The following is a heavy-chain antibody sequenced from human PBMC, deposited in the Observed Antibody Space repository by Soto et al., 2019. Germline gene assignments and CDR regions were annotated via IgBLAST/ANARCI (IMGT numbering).Heavy chain of an antibody. CDR1: GGSLSSSGYY. V-gene: IGHV4-39*01. J-gene: IGHJ4*02. D-gene: IGHD3-9*01. CDR3: ARHDWAKPFDY. CDR2: IYYSGST. Sequence: SETLSVTCTVSGGSLSSSGYYWGWTRQPPGKGLEWIGSIYYSGSTYYNPSLKSRVTISVDTSKNQFSLKLSSVTAADTAVYYCARHDWAKPFDYWGQGTLVTVSS.